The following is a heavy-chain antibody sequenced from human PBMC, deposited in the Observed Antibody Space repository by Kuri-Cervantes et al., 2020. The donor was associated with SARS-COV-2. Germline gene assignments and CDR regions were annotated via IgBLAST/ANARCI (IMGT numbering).Heavy chain of an antibody. V-gene: IGHV4-61*02. CDR1: GGSISGGSYY. Sequence: LRLSCTVSGGSISGGSYYWSWIRQPAGKGLEWIGRIYTSGSTNYNPSLKSRVTISVDTSKNQFSLKLSSVTAADTAVYYCARGRADIWGQGTMVTVSS. J-gene: IGHJ3*02. CDR2: IYTSGST. CDR3: ARGRADI.